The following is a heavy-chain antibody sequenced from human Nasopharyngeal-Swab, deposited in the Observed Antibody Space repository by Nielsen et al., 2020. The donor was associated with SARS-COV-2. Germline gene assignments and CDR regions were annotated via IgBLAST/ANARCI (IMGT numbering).Heavy chain of an antibody. Sequence: GESLKISCAASGFTFSSYGMHWVRQAPGKGLEWVAVIWYDGSNKYYADSVKGRFTISRDNSKNTLYLQMNSLRAEDTAVYYCARDLDGPYYYDSSGFPDYWGQGTLVTVSS. V-gene: IGHV3-33*01. CDR2: IWYDGSNK. D-gene: IGHD3-22*01. CDR1: GFTFSSYG. CDR3: ARDLDGPYYYDSSGFPDY. J-gene: IGHJ4*02.